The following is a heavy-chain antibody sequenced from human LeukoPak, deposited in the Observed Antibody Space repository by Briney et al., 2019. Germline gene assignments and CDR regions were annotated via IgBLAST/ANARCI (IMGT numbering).Heavy chain of an antibody. D-gene: IGHD6-19*01. CDR3: ASSSSIAVAGTENFDY. J-gene: IGHJ4*02. CDR2: IIPIFGTA. V-gene: IGHV1-69*06. CDR1: GYTFTSYG. Sequence: ASVKVSCKASGYTFTSYGISWVRQAPGQGLEWMGGIIPIFGTANYAQKFQGRVTITADKSTSTAYMELSSLRSEDTAVYYCASSSSIAVAGTENFDYWGQGTLVTVSS.